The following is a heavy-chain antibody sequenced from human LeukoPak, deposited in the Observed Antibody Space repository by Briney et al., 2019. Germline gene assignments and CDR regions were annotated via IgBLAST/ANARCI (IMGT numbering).Heavy chain of an antibody. J-gene: IGHJ4*02. CDR2: NYTSGST. Sequence: SETLSLTCTVSGGSISSYYWSWIRPPTGKGLEGIGRNYTSGSTNYNPSLKSRVTMSVDTSKNQFSLKLSSVTAADTAVYYCARDFPYGDYATSYFDYWGQGTLVTVSS. CDR1: GGSISSYY. CDR3: ARDFPYGDYATSYFDY. D-gene: IGHD4-17*01. V-gene: IGHV4-4*07.